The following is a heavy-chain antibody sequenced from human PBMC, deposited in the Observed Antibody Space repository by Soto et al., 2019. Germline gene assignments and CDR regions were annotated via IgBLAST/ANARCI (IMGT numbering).Heavy chain of an antibody. CDR2: ISDSGGNT. CDR1: GFTFSTYA. V-gene: IGHV3-23*01. Sequence: PGGSLRLSCAASGFTFSTYAMSLVRQAPGKGLEWVSGISDSGGNTYYADSVKGRFTISRDNSKNTLYLQMNSLRAEDTAVYYCAKDFRSSSGWYFDYWGQGTLVTVSS. D-gene: IGHD6-19*01. CDR3: AKDFRSSSGWYFDY. J-gene: IGHJ4*02.